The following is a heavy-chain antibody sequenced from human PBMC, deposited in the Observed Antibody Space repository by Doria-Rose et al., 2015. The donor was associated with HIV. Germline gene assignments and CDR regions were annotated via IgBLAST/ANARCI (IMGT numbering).Heavy chain of an antibody. J-gene: IGHJ4*02. CDR2: IYPRDSDS. CDR3: ARRGVRGVFDF. V-gene: IGHV5-51*01. D-gene: IGHD3-10*01. Sequence: ISCSSYGNSFTNYWIGWVRQMPGKGLEWVAIIYPRDSDSRYSPSFQGQVTISADKSIRTAYLQWNSLQASDTAMYYCARRGVRGVFDFWGPGTLVTVSS. CDR1: GNSFTNYW.